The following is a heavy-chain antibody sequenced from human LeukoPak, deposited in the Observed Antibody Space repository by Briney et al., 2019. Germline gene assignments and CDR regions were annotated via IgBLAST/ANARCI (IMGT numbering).Heavy chain of an antibody. J-gene: IGHJ4*02. CDR3: ARDPSGDQGLDS. CDR2: TYYRSRWYY. V-gene: IGHV6-1*01. D-gene: IGHD3-10*01. CDR1: GDIVSSNTAA. Sequence: SQTLSLTCAISGDIVSSNTAAWYWIRQSPSRGLEWLGRTYYRSRWYYEYAVSVRSRITINADTSKNHFSLQLNSVTPDDTAVYYCARDPSGDQGLDSWGQGTLVTVSS.